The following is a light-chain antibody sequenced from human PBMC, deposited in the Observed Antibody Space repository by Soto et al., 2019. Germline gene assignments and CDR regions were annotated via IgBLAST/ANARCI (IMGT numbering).Light chain of an antibody. CDR3: LQYHNLWA. CDR2: GAS. J-gene: IGKJ1*01. Sequence: SQSPGTVPMTPRERATRSCGASQSVSNNYLAWYQQKPGQAPRLLIYGASTRATGIPARFSGSGSGTEFTLTISSLQSEDFTVYSCLQYHNLWAFGQGAKVDI. V-gene: IGKV3-15*01. CDR1: QSVSNN.